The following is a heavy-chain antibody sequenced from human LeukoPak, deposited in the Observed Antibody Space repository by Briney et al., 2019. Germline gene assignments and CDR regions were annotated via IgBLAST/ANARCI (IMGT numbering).Heavy chain of an antibody. Sequence: GGSLRLSCSASGFVFSSCAMHWVRQAPGKGLEYVSTNTSSGDSTYYADSVKGRFTISRDNSKNTLYLQMTSLRAEDTAVFYCVKDRYYDGSGYYDYWGQGTLVTVSS. CDR2: NTSSGDST. CDR1: GFVFSSCA. D-gene: IGHD3-22*01. J-gene: IGHJ4*02. CDR3: VKDRYYDGSGYYDY. V-gene: IGHV3-64D*06.